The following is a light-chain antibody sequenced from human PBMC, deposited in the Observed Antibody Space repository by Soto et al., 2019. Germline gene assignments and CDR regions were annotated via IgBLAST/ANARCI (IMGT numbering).Light chain of an antibody. CDR2: GAS. V-gene: IGKV3D-20*02. CDR3: QQRINWPPRDS. CDR1: QSVSNNY. Sequence: EIVLTQSPGTLSLSPGERATLSCRASQSVSNNYLAWYQQKPGQAPRLLIYGASNRATGIPDRFSGSGSGTDFTLTISRLEPEDFAIYYCQQRINWPPRDSFGQGTKLEIK. J-gene: IGKJ2*01.